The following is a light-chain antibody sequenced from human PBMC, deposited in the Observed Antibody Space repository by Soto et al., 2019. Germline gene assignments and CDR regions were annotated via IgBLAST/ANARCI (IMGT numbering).Light chain of an antibody. J-gene: IGKJ5*01. CDR3: QQSYSIPIT. CDR2: AAS. V-gene: IGKV1-39*01. CDR1: QSISFY. Sequence: SQLTKSASSLCACLGARVTLTCSASQSISFYLSWYQQKPGKAHKVLIYAASNLQSGVPSRFSGSGSGTDLTLTISSLQPEDFATYYCQQSYSIPITFGQGTRLEIK.